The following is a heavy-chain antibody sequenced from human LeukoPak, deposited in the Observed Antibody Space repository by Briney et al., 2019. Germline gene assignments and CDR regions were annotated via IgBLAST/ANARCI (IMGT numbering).Heavy chain of an antibody. V-gene: IGHV3-7*01. J-gene: IGHJ6*03. D-gene: IGHD2-2*01. CDR3: ARYGVAPAAYYYYYMDV. CDR2: MKQDGSVK. Sequence: GGSLRLSCAASGFTFSSYWMSWVRQAPGKGLEWVANMKQDGSVKYYVDSVKGRFTISRDNAKNSLYLQMNSLRAEDTAVYYCARYGVAPAAYYYYYMDVWGKGTTVTVSS. CDR1: GFTFSSYW.